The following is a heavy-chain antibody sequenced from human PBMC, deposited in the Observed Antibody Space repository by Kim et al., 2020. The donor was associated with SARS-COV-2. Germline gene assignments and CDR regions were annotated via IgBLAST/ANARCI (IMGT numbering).Heavy chain of an antibody. CDR2: T. CDR3: TSVHDYYGMDV. V-gene: IGHV3-15*01. Sequence: TDSAAPVKGRFTISRDDSKNTMYLQMNSLKTEDTAVYYCTSVHDYYGMDVWGQGTTVTVSS. J-gene: IGHJ6*02. D-gene: IGHD3-3*01.